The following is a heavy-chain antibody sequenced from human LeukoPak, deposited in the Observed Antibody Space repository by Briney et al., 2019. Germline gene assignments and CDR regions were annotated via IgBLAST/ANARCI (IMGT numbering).Heavy chain of an antibody. CDR3: ARGYWHQLLYY. V-gene: IGHV4-34*01. CDR1: GGSFSGYY. CDR2: INHSGST. D-gene: IGHD2-2*01. J-gene: IGHJ4*02. Sequence: SETLSLTCAVYGGSFSGYYWSWIRQPPGKGLEWIGEINHSGSTNYNPSLKSRVTISVDTSKNQFSLKLSSVTAADTAVYYCARGYWHQLLYYWGQGTLVTVSS.